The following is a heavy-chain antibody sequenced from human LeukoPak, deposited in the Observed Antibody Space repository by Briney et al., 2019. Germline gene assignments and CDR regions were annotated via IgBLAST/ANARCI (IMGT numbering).Heavy chain of an antibody. V-gene: IGHV1-69*06. CDR3: ASAFAWFGGGGYYYYYYMDV. Sequence: ASVKVSCKASGGTFSSYAISWVRQAPGQGLEWMGGIIPIFGTANYAQKFQGRVTITADKSTSTAYMELSSLRSEDTAVYYCASAFAWFGGGGYYYYYYMDVWGKGTTVTISS. CDR1: GGTFSSYA. J-gene: IGHJ6*03. D-gene: IGHD3-10*01. CDR2: IIPIFGTA.